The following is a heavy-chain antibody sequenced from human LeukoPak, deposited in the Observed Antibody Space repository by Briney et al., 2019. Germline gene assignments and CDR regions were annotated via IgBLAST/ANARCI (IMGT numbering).Heavy chain of an antibody. V-gene: IGHV1-46*03. J-gene: IGHJ4*02. Sequence: GASVKVSCKASGYTFTSYYMHWVRQAPGQGPEWMGIINPSGGSTSYAQKFQGRVTMTRDTSTSTVYMELSGLRSEDTAVYYCARSITMVRGVKSFDYWGQGTLVTVSS. CDR2: INPSGGST. D-gene: IGHD3-10*01. CDR3: ARSITMVRGVKSFDY. CDR1: GYTFTSYY.